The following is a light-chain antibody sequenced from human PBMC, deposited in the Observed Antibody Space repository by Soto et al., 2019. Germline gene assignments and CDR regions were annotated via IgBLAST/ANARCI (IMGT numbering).Light chain of an antibody. CDR1: QSISSY. J-gene: IGKJ1*01. Sequence: DIQMTQYPSSLSASVGDRVTITCRASQSISSYLNWYQQKPGKAPKLLIYGASSLQSGVPSRFSGSGSGTDFTLTISSLQPEDFATYYCQRDYSTPRTFGQGTKVDIK. CDR2: GAS. CDR3: QRDYSTPRT. V-gene: IGKV1-39*01.